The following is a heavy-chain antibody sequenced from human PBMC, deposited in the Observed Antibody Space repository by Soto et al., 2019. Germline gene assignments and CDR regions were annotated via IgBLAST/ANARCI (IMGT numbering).Heavy chain of an antibody. CDR3: ARGLFPNAYGDYWDDY. D-gene: IGHD4-17*01. J-gene: IGHJ4*02. CDR2: MNPNSGNT. Sequence: QGQLVQSGAEVKKPGASVKVSCTASGYTFTSYDINWVRQATGQGLEWMGWMNPNSGNTGYAQKFQGRVTISRNTSISKADMELSSLRSENTAVYYWARGLFPNAYGDYWDDYWGQGTLVTVSS. V-gene: IGHV1-8*01. CDR1: GYTFTSYD.